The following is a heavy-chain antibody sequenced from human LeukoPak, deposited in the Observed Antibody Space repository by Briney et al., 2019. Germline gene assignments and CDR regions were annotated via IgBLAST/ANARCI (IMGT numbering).Heavy chain of an antibody. D-gene: IGHD3-22*01. CDR1: GYSFMTYW. V-gene: IGHV5-51*01. CDR2: IYPGDSDT. J-gene: IGHJ3*02. CDR3: ARLSMIDTFDI. Sequence: ESLKISCQASGYSFMTYWIGWVRQMPGKGLEWMAIIYPGDSDTKYSPSFQDQVTISADKSINTAYLHWRSLKASDTAMYYCARLSMIDTFDIWGLGTVVTVSS.